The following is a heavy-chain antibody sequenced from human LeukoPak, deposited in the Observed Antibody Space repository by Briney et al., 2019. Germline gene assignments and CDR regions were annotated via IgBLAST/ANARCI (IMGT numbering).Heavy chain of an antibody. CDR1: GIAFSNAW. V-gene: IGHV3-15*01. Sequence: GGSLRLSCAASGIAFSNAWMTWVRQAPGKGLEWVGRIYRSSNGETTDYGAPVKGRFTMSRDDSKNTLYLQMNSLKTEDTAVYYCTPYSSGSCPFWGQGTLVTVSS. D-gene: IGHD6-19*01. CDR3: TPYSSGSCPF. CDR2: IYRSSNGETT. J-gene: IGHJ4*02.